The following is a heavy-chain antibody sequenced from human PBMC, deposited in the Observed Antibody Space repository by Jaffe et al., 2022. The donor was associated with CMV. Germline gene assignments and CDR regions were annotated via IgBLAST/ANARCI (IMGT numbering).Heavy chain of an antibody. CDR2: IYYSGST. CDR1: GGSISSSSYY. J-gene: IGHJ5*02. D-gene: IGHD3-3*01. CDR3: ARHIDFWSGFGRAPYLVFDP. Sequence: QLQLQESGPGLVKPSETLSLTCTVSGGSISSSSYYWGWIRQPPGKGLEWIGSIYYSGSTYYNPSLKSRVTISVDTSKNQFSLKLSSVTAADTAVYYCARHIDFWSGFGRAPYLVFDPWGQGTLVTVSS. V-gene: IGHV4-39*01.